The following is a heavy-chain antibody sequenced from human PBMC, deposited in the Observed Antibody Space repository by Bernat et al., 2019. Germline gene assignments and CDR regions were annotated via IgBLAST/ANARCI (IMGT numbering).Heavy chain of an antibody. Sequence: EVQLVESGGGLVQPGGSLRLSCAASGFTFSSYSMNWVRQAPGKGLEWVSSISSSSSYIYYADSVKGRFTISRDNAKNSLYLQMNSLRAEDTAVYYCARDPVKYYDYIWGSYRFRHPYYFDYWGQGTLVTVSS. D-gene: IGHD3-16*02. J-gene: IGHJ4*02. CDR2: ISSSSSYI. CDR1: GFTFSSYS. CDR3: ARDPVKYYDYIWGSYRFRHPYYFDY. V-gene: IGHV3-21*01.